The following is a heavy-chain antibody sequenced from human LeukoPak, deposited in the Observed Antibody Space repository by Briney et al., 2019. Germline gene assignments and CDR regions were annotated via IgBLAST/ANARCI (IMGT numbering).Heavy chain of an antibody. Sequence: GGSLRLSCSGFTFISYWMSWVRQAPGRGLPWVANIKPDGSVKSYADSVKGRFTIYGDNSKNSLYLQMNSLRAEDPAVYYCARNRGPGGGYFDYWGQGTLVTVSS. D-gene: IGHD3-10*01. V-gene: IGHV3-7*04. CDR2: IKPDGSVK. J-gene: IGHJ4*02. CDR3: ARNRGPGGGYFDY. CDR1: GFTFISYW.